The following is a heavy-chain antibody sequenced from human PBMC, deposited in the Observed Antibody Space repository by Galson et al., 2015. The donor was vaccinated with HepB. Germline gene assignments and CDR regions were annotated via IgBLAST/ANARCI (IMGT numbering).Heavy chain of an antibody. J-gene: IGHJ4*02. CDR3: AKDWNYGGTDFDY. V-gene: IGHV3-23*01. D-gene: IGHD4-23*01. CDR1: GFTFSSYA. Sequence: SLRLSCAASGFTFSSYAMSWVRQAPGKGLEWVPAISGSGGSTYYADSVKGRFTISRDNSKNTLYLQMNSLRAEDTAVYYCAKDWNYGGTDFDYWGQGTLVTVSS. CDR2: ISGSGGST.